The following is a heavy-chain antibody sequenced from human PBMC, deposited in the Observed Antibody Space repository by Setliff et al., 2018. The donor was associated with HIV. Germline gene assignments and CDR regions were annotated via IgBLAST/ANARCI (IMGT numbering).Heavy chain of an antibody. V-gene: IGHV4-59*01. D-gene: IGHD6-19*01. J-gene: IGHJ6*03. CDR3: ARGYPGIAVAGLSYYYYYYM. Sequence: PSETLSLTCTVSGGSISSYYWSWIRQPPGKGLEWIGYIYYSGSSNHNPSLKSRVTISVDTSKNQFSLKLSSVTATDTAVYYCARGYPGIAVAGLSYYYYYYM. CDR2: IYYSGSS. CDR1: GGSISSYY.